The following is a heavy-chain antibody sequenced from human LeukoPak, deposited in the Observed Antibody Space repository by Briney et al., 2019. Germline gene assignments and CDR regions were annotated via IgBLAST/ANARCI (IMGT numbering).Heavy chain of an antibody. CDR3: ARGVRWDSSSWSRWVGAFDI. V-gene: IGHV4-59*12. CDR2: IYYSGST. Sequence: SETLLLTCSVSGGSILSYYWSWIRQPPGKGLEWIGHIYYSGSTNYNPSLKSRVTISVDTSKNQFSLKLSSVTAADTAVYYCARGVRWDSSSWSRWVGAFDIWGQGTMVTVSS. J-gene: IGHJ3*02. D-gene: IGHD6-13*01. CDR1: GGSILSYY.